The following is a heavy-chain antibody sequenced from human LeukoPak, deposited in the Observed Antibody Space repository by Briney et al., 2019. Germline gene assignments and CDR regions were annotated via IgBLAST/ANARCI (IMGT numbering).Heavy chain of an antibody. Sequence: PGGSLRLSCEASGFSFSDYYMSWIRQAPGEGLEWVSYISSGGASTSSAESMEGRITISRDNAKKSLYLRLNSLRPEATDIYYCVRATEGGAMDVWGQGTTVTVSS. CDR3: VRATEGGAMDV. CDR2: ISSGGAST. CDR1: GFSFSDYY. V-gene: IGHV3-11*05. D-gene: IGHD2-15*01. J-gene: IGHJ6*02.